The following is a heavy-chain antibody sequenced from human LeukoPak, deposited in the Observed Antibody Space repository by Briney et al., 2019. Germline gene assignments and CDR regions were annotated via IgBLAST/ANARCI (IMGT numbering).Heavy chain of an antibody. Sequence: NPSETLSLTCAVYGGSFSGYYWSWIRQPPGKGLEWVGEINHSGSTNYNPSLKSRVTISVDTSKNQFSLKLSSVTAADTAVYYCAREEMATIPNGYYYYYMDVWGKGTTVTVSS. CDR2: INHSGST. CDR1: GGSFSGYY. D-gene: IGHD5-24*01. J-gene: IGHJ6*03. CDR3: AREEMATIPNGYYYYYMDV. V-gene: IGHV4-34*01.